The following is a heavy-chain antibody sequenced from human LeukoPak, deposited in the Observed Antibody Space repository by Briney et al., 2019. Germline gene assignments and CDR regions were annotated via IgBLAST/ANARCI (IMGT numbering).Heavy chain of an antibody. V-gene: IGHV4-30-4*08. J-gene: IGHJ3*02. CDR1: GGSISSGDYY. CDR3: ARAGNYDILTGYSLFAFDI. CDR2: IYYSGST. D-gene: IGHD3-9*01. Sequence: SETVSLTCTVSGGSISSGDYYWRWIRQPPGKGLEWIGYIYYSGSTYYNPSLKSRVTISVDTSKNQFSLKLSSVTAADTAVYYCARAGNYDILTGYSLFAFDIWGQGTMVTVSS.